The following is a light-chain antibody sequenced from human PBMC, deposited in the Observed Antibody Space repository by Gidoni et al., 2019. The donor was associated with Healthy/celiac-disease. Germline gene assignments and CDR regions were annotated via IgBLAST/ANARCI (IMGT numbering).Light chain of an antibody. CDR1: QSISSY. CDR2: AAS. CDR3: QQSYSTPRA. J-gene: IGKJ4*01. Sequence: DIQMTQSPSSLSASVGDRVTITCRASQSISSYLNWYQQTPGKAPKLLIYAASSLQSGFPSRFSGSGSGTDFTLTISSLQPEDFATYYCQQSYSTPRAFGGGTKVEIK. V-gene: IGKV1-39*01.